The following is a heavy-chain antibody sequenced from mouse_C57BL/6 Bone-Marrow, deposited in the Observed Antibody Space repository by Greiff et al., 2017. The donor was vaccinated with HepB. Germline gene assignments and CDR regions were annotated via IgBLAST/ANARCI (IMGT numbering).Heavy chain of an antibody. CDR3: ERWGWLLRPFAY. CDR2: IYPRSGNT. J-gene: IGHJ3*01. CDR1: GYTFTSYG. V-gene: IGHV1-81*01. D-gene: IGHD2-3*01. Sequence: QVHVKQSGAELARPGASVKLSCKASGYTFTSYGISWVKQRTGQGLEWIGEIYPRSGNTYYNEKFKGKATLTADKSSSTAYMELRSLTSEDSAVYFCERWGWLLRPFAYWGQGTLVTVSA.